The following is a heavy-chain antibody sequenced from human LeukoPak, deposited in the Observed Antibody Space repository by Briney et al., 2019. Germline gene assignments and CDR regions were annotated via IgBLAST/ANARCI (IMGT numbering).Heavy chain of an antibody. D-gene: IGHD3-3*01. V-gene: IGHV4-34*01. CDR2: INHSGSN. Sequence: SETLSLTCAVYGGSFSGYYWSWIRQPPGKGLEWIGEINHSGSNNYNPSLKSRVTISGDTSKNQFSLKLSSVTAVDTAVYYCARGPFKNFWSGYYTDYYYYYMDVWGKGTTVTVSS. CDR1: GGSFSGYY. J-gene: IGHJ6*03. CDR3: ARGPFKNFWSGYYTDYYYYYMDV.